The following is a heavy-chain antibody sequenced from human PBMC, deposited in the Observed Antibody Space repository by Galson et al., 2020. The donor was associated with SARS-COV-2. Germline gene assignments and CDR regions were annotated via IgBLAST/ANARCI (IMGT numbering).Heavy chain of an antibody. V-gene: IGHV3-11*01. CDR3: ARYCSGGDCLLGSFEY. J-gene: IGHJ4*02. CDR1: GFTLSDYY. D-gene: IGHD2-21*02. Sequence: GGSLRLSCAASGFTLSDYYMAWIRQAPGKGLEWVSYISSRATAIYYADSVKGRFTISRDNARNSVYLQMNSLRAEDTAVYYCARYCSGGDCLLGSFEYWGQGTLVTVS. CDR2: ISSRATAI.